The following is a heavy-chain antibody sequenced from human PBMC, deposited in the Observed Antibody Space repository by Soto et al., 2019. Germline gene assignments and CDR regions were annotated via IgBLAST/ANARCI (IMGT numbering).Heavy chain of an antibody. CDR3: ARARDSYGYFNFDY. D-gene: IGHD5-18*01. CDR1: GGSISSGGYY. Sequence: ASETLSLTCTVSGGSISSGGYYWSWIRQHPGKGLEWIGYIYYRGSTYYNPSLKSRVTISVDTSKNQFSLKLSSVTAADTAVYYCARARDSYGYFNFDYWGQGTLVTVSS. CDR2: IYYRGST. V-gene: IGHV4-31*03. J-gene: IGHJ4*02.